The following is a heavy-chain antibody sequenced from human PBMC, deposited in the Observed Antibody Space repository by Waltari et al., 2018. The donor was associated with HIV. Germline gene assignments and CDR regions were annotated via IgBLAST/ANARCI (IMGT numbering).Heavy chain of an antibody. J-gene: IGHJ6*02. CDR2: IYTSGNT. V-gene: IGHV4-61*02. CDR3: ARARVRSGYGLYYYYGMDV. CDR1: GGSISSGSSY. Sequence: QVQLQESGPGLVKPSQTLSLTCAVSGGSISSGSSYWSWIRQPAGKGRGWIGRIYTSGNTDYNPALKSRVTISVDTSKNQFSLKLTSVTAADTAVYYCARARVRSGYGLYYYYGMDVWGQGTTVTVSS. D-gene: IGHD5-12*01.